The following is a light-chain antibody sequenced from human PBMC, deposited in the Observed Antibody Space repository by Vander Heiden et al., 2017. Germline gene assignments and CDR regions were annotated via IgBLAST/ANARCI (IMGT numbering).Light chain of an antibody. J-gene: IGKJ2*01. CDR3: QQYYSTPYT. CDR1: QSGLYRSNNKSY. Sequence: DIVMTQSPDPLAVSLGETATINSTSSQSGLYRSNNKSYLAWYQQKPGQPPKLLIYWASTRESGVPDRFSGSGSGTDFTLTISSLQAEDVAVYYCQQYYSTPYTFGQGTKLEIK. V-gene: IGKV4-1*01. CDR2: WAS.